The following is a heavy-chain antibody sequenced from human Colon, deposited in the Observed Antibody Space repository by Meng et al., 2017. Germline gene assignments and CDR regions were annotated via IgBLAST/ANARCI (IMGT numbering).Heavy chain of an antibody. D-gene: IGHD3-10*01. CDR1: EFTFSNYA. CDR3: ARDGSLSFGELDYFDY. CDR2: ISYDGSNK. J-gene: IGHJ4*02. V-gene: IGHV3-30*01. Sequence: GESLKISCAASEFTFSNYAIHWVRQAPDKGLEWVAVISYDGSNKYYADSVKGRFTISRDSSKNTLYLQMNSLRAEDTAVYFCARDGSLSFGELDYFDYWGQGPPVTVSS.